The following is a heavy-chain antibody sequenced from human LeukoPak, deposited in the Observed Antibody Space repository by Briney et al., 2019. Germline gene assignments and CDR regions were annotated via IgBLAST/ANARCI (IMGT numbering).Heavy chain of an antibody. V-gene: IGHV3-30*03. CDR2: ISYDGSHK. CDR1: GFTFSGYG. CDR3: ARGWSSSSWYFDY. J-gene: IGHJ4*02. D-gene: IGHD6-13*01. Sequence: PGGPLRLSCAASGFTFSGYGMHWVRQAPGKGLEWVAVISYDGSHKYYADCVKGRFTISRDSSKNTLYLQMNSLGAEDTAVYFCARGWSSSSWYFDYWGQGTLVTVSS.